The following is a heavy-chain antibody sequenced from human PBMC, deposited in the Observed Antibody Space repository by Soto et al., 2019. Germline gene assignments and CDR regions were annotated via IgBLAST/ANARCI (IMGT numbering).Heavy chain of an antibody. V-gene: IGHV4-39*01. CDR1: GGSISSSSYY. CDR3: ARIFMIVVVISHNWFDP. D-gene: IGHD3-22*01. CDR2: FYYSGST. J-gene: IGHJ5*02. Sequence: SETLSLTCTVSGGSISSSSYYWGWIRQPPGEGLEWIGTFYYSGSTYYNPSLKSRVTISVDTSKNQFSLKLSSVTAADTAVYYCARIFMIVVVISHNWFDPWGQGTLVTVSS.